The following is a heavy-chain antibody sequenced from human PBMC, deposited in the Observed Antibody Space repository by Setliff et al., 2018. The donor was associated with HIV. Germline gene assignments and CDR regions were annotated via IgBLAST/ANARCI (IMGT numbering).Heavy chain of an antibody. CDR1: GYTFTTYV. V-gene: IGHV1-3*03. D-gene: IGHD6-13*01. Sequence: ASVKVSCKTSGYTFTTYVMQWVRQAPGQRLEWIGWIDTVNGSTRYSQQFQGRITITMDTSASTVYMEVSSLRSEDMAVYYCAREGAAAGLDLDYWGQGTLVTVSS. CDR2: IDTVNGST. J-gene: IGHJ4*02. CDR3: AREGAAAGLDLDY.